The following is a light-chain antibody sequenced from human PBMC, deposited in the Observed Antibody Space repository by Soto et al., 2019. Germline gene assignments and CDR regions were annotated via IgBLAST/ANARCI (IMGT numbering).Light chain of an antibody. Sequence: SYELTQPPSVSVSPGQTASITCSGDKLGDKYACWYQQKPGQSPVLVIYQDSKRPSGIPERFSGSNSGNTATLTISGTQAXXXXXXXXXXXXXXXXVVFGGGTXLT. CDR3: XXXXXXXXVV. V-gene: IGLV3-1*01. CDR1: KLGDKY. CDR2: QDS. J-gene: IGLJ2*01.